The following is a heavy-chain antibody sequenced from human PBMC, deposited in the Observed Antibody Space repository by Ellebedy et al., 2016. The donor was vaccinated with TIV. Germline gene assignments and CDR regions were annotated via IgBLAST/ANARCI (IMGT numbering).Heavy chain of an antibody. CDR2: ISVYNGNT. J-gene: IGHJ5*02. Sequence: AASVKVSCKASGYTFTSYGISWVRQAPGQGLEWMGWISVYNGNTNYAQKLQGRVTMTTDTSTSTAYMELRSLRSDDTDVYYCARDPRGTTVVLPFDPWGQGTLVTVSS. CDR1: GYTFTSYG. CDR3: ARDPRGTTVVLPFDP. V-gene: IGHV1-18*01. D-gene: IGHD4-23*01.